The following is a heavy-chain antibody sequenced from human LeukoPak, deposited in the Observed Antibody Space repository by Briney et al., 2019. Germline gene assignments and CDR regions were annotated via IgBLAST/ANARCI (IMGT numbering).Heavy chain of an antibody. V-gene: IGHV4-61*02. CDR3: AIAWTVEPYYFDY. D-gene: IGHD4-11*01. J-gene: IGHJ4*02. CDR1: GRSISSGTYY. CDR2: IYTSRSI. Sequence: SETLSLTSTVSGRSISSGTYYWSWILQPSGKGLECIGRIYTSRSINYNPSLKCRVTISVDTSKDQFSLKLSSVTAADTAVYYCAIAWTVEPYYFDYWGQGTLVTVSS.